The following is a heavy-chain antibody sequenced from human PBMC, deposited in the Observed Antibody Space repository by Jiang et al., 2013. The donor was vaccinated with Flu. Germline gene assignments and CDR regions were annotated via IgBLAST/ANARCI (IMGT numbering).Heavy chain of an antibody. CDR1: GGSFSGYY. D-gene: IGHD3-10*01. V-gene: IGHV4-34*01. CDR2: INHSGST. CDR3: ARGTPHSGSYYQNAGKNYYYGMDV. Sequence: LLKPSETLSLTCAVYGGSFSGYYWSWIRQPPGKGLEWIGEINHSGSTNYNPSLKSRVTISVDTSKNQFSLKLSSVTAADTAVYYCARGTPHSGSYYQNAGKNYYYGMDVWGQGTTVTVSS. J-gene: IGHJ6*02.